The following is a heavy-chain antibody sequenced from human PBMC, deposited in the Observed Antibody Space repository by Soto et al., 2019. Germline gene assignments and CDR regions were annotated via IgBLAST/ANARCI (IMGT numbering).Heavy chain of an antibody. Sequence: SLRLSCAASGFTFSTYAMHWVRQAPGKGLEWVAVISYDGSNKYYADSVKGRFTISRDNSKNTLYLQMNSLRAEDTAVYYCARDSSDYYGMDVWGQGTTVTVSS. J-gene: IGHJ6*02. CDR1: GFTFSTYA. CDR3: ARDSSDYYGMDV. CDR2: ISYDGSNK. V-gene: IGHV3-30-3*01.